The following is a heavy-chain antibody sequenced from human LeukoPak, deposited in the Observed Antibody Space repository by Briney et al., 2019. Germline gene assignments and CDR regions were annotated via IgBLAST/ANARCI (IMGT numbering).Heavy chain of an antibody. CDR1: GFTFSSYS. Sequence: PGGSLRLSCAASGFTFSSYSMTWVRQAPGKGLEWVSSISSSSSYIYYADSVKGRFTISRDNAKNSLYLQMNSLRAEDTAVYYCARERRYYDSSGYFNDAFDIWGQGTMVTVSS. J-gene: IGHJ3*02. V-gene: IGHV3-21*01. CDR3: ARERRYYDSSGYFNDAFDI. D-gene: IGHD3-22*01. CDR2: ISSSSSYI.